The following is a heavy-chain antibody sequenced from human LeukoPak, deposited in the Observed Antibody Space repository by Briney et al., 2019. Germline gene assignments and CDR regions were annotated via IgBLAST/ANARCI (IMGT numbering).Heavy chain of an antibody. Sequence: GGSLRLSCAASGFTFSSYWMHWVRQAQGKGLVWVSRINSDGSSTSYADSVKGRFTISRDNAKNTLYLQMNNLRAEDTAVYYCARVSIAVAVHFDYWGQGTLVTVSS. CDR3: ARVSIAVAVHFDY. CDR1: GFTFSSYW. V-gene: IGHV3-74*01. D-gene: IGHD6-19*01. J-gene: IGHJ4*02. CDR2: INSDGSST.